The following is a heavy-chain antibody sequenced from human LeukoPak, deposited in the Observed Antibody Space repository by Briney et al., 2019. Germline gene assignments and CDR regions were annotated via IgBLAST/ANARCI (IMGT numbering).Heavy chain of an antibody. Sequence: KPSETLSLTCTVSGGSISSGGYYWSWIRQHPGKGLEWIGYIYYSGSTYYNPSLKSRVTISVDTSKNQFSLKLSSVTAADTAVYYCLAQGKTPNAFDIWGQGTMVTVSS. V-gene: IGHV4-31*03. CDR1: GGSISSGGYY. CDR3: LAQGKTPNAFDI. J-gene: IGHJ3*02. CDR2: IYYSGST.